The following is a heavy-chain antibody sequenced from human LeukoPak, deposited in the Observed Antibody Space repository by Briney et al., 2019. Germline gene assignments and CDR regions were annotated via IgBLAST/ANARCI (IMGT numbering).Heavy chain of an antibody. CDR2: INHSGST. CDR3: ARGQGSSSVPGYYFDY. J-gene: IGHJ4*02. D-gene: IGHD6-13*01. Sequence: SETLSLTCAVYGGSFSGYYWSWIRQPPGKGLEWIGEINHSGSTNYNPSLKSRVTISVDTSKNQFSLKLSSVTAADTAVYYCARGQGSSSVPGYYFDYWGQRTLVTVSS. CDR1: GGSFSGYY. V-gene: IGHV4-34*01.